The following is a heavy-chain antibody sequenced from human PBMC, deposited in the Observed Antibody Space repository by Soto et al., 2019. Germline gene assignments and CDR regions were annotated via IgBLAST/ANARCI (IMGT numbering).Heavy chain of an antibody. CDR1: GGSFSGYY. CDR3: ARDVKYYFDY. Sequence: ASETLSLTCAVYGGSFSGYYWSWIRQPPGKGLEWIGEINHSGSTNYNPSLKSRVTISVDTSKNQFSLKLSSVTAADTAVYYCARDVKYYFDYWGQGTLVTVS. J-gene: IGHJ4*02. CDR2: INHSGST. V-gene: IGHV4-34*01.